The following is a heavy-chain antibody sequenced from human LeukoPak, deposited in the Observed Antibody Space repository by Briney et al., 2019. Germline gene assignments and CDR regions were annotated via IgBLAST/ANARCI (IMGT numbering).Heavy chain of an antibody. CDR1: GFTFSSCA. D-gene: IGHD3-9*01. Sequence: GGSLRLSCAASGFTFSSCATSWVRQAPGKGLEWVSTISGSGGSTYYADSVKGRFTISRDNSKNTLYLQMNSLRAEDTAVYYCARSNWLRYFDYWGQGTLVTVSS. CDR3: ARSNWLRYFDY. V-gene: IGHV3-23*01. J-gene: IGHJ4*02. CDR2: ISGSGGST.